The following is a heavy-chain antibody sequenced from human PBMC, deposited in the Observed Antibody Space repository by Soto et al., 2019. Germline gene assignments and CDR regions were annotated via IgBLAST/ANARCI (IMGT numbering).Heavy chain of an antibody. CDR2: ISSTSTYT. Sequence: GGSLRLSCTASGFTFSDYYMSWIRQAPGKGLEWISYISSTSTYTNYADSVKGRFTISRDNAKNSLYLQMNSLRDEDTAVYYCVRDLGWSPLWEYWGQGTLVTVSS. CDR1: GFTFSDYY. D-gene: IGHD1-26*01. V-gene: IGHV3-11*05. J-gene: IGHJ4*02. CDR3: VRDLGWSPLWEY.